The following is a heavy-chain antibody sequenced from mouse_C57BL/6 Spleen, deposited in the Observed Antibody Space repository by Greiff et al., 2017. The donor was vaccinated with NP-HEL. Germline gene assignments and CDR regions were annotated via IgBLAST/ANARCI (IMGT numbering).Heavy chain of an antibody. CDR3: AREDYGSSQFAY. CDR1: GYTFTDYN. V-gene: IGHV1-18*01. D-gene: IGHD1-1*01. CDR2: INPNNGGT. Sequence: EVQLQESGPELVKPGASVKIPCKASGYTFTDYNMDWVKQSHGKSLEWIGDINPNNGGTIYNQKFKGKATLPVDKSSSTAYMELRSLTSEDTAVYYCAREDYGSSQFAYWGQGTLVTVSA. J-gene: IGHJ3*01.